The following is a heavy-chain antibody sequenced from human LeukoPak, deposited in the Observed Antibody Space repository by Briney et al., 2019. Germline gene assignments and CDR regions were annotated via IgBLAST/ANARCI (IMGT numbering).Heavy chain of an antibody. J-gene: IGHJ3*02. D-gene: IGHD3-10*01. CDR2: IWYDGSNK. CDR1: GFTFSSYG. Sequence: GRFLRLSCAASGFTFSSYGMHWVRQAPGKGLEWVAVIWYDGSNKYYADSVKGRFTISRDNSKNTLYLQMNSLRAEDTAVYYCARSFPITMVRGVTYDAFDIWGQGTMVTVSS. V-gene: IGHV3-33*01. CDR3: ARSFPITMVRGVTYDAFDI.